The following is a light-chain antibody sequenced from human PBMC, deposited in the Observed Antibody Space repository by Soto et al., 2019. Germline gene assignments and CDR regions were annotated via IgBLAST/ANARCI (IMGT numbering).Light chain of an antibody. Sequence: EIVMTQSPAILSVSPGEGASLSCRASENVRTKVGWYQQKAGQAPRLLIYGASTRATGVPDRFSGSGSGTQFTLTISRLQSEDSAVYYCQQRSNWPRTFGQGTRLEIK. CDR2: GAS. CDR1: ENVRTK. V-gene: IGKV3-15*01. CDR3: QQRSNWPRT. J-gene: IGKJ5*01.